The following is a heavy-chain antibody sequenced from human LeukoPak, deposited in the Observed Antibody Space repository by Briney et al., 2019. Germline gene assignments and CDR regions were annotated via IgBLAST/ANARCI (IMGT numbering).Heavy chain of an antibody. V-gene: IGHV1-69*13. D-gene: IGHD6-6*01. CDR2: IIPIFGTA. J-gene: IGHJ3*02. CDR3: AREMGSSSYRDAFDI. Sequence: SVKVSCKASGYTFTSYGISWVRQAPGQGLEWMGGIIPIFGTANYAQKFQGRVTITADESTSTAYMELSSLRSEDTAVYYCAREMGSSSYRDAFDIWGQGTMVTVSS. CDR1: GYTFTSYG.